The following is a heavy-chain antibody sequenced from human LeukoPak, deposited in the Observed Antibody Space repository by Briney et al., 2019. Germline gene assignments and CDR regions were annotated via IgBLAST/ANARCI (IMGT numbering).Heavy chain of an antibody. V-gene: IGHV3-30*03. J-gene: IGHJ4*02. D-gene: IGHD1-26*01. CDR1: GFTFSSYG. Sequence: GRSLRLSCAASGFTFSSYGMHWVRQAPGKGLEWVAVISYDGSNKYYADSVKGRFTISRDNAKNSLYLQMNSLRAEDTAVYYCARLFSYSGSYKIDYWGQGTLVTVSS. CDR2: ISYDGSNK. CDR3: ARLFSYSGSYKIDY.